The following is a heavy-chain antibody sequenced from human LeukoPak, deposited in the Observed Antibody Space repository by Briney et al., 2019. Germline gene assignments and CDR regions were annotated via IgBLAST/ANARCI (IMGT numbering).Heavy chain of an antibody. CDR1: GGSISSSSYY. D-gene: IGHD6-13*01. CDR3: ARARRPSIAAANKRSYYYMDV. CDR2: IYYSGST. Sequence: PSETLSLTCTVSGGSISSSSYYWGWIRQPLGKGLEWIGSIYYSGSTYYNPSLKSRVTISVDTSKNQFSLKLSSVTAADTAVYYCARARRPSIAAANKRSYYYMDVWGKGTTVTVSS. V-gene: IGHV4-39*07. J-gene: IGHJ6*03.